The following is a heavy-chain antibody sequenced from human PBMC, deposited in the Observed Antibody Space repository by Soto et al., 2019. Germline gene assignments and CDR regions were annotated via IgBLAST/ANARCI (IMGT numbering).Heavy chain of an antibody. J-gene: IGHJ4*02. CDR3: AITSSWYGTLYYFDY. Sequence: SETLSLTCAVSGGSISSGGYSWSWIRQPPGKGLEWIGYMYHSGSTYYSPSFQGQVTISADRSISTTYLQWSSLKASDTAIYYCAITSSWYGTLYYFDYWGQGTLVTVSS. D-gene: IGHD6-13*01. V-gene: IGHV4-30-2*01. CDR1: GGSISSGGYS. CDR2: MYHSGST.